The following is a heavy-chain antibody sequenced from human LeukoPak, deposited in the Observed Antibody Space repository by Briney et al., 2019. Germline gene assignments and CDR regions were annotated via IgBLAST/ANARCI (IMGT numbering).Heavy chain of an antibody. V-gene: IGHV3-74*01. CDR3: ARGYCSGGSCYRNGMDV. CDR1: GFTFSNYW. J-gene: IGHJ6*02. D-gene: IGHD2-15*01. Sequence: GGSLRLSCAASGFTFSNYWIHWVRQAPGKGLVWVSRINSNGSFINYADSVKGRFTISRDNAKNTLYLEMNGLRAEDTAVYYCARGYCSGGSCYRNGMDVWGQGTTVTVPS. CDR2: INSNGSFI.